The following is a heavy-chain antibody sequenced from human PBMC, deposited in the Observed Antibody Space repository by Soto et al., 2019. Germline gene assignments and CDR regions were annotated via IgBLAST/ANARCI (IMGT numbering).Heavy chain of an antibody. CDR3: ARVAVAGNYYYYGMDV. J-gene: IGHJ6*02. CDR2: IYYSGST. CDR1: GVNMSSLRCS. Sequence: SLTYNGPGVNMSSLRCSPGQYSKTPGKGLEWIGSIYYSGSTYYNPSLKSRVTISVDTSKNQFSLKLSSVTAADTAVYYCARVAVAGNYYYYGMDVWGQGTTVTVSS. D-gene: IGHD6-19*01. V-gene: IGHV4-39*01.